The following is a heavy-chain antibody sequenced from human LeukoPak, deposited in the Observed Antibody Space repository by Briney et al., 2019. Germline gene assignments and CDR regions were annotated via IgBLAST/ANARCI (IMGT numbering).Heavy chain of an antibody. D-gene: IGHD2-2*02. Sequence: GESLRISCKGSGYSFTSYWISWVRQMPGKGLEWMGRIDPGDSYTNYSPSFQGHVTISADKSISTAYLQWSSLKASDTAMYYCARHTVRYCSSTSCYNYWGQGTLVTVSS. CDR1: GYSFTSYW. J-gene: IGHJ4*02. CDR3: ARHTVRYCSSTSCYNY. CDR2: IDPGDSYT. V-gene: IGHV5-10-1*01.